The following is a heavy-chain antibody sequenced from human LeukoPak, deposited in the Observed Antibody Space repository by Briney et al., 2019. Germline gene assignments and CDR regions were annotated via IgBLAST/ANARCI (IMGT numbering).Heavy chain of an antibody. V-gene: IGHV4-39*01. D-gene: IGHD3-22*01. CDR3: VGYYYDSSGYF. Sequence: SETLSLTCTVSGGSISSSSYYWGWIRQPPGKGLEWIGSIYYSGSTYYNPSLKSRVTISVDTSKNQFSLKLSSVTAADTAGYYCVGYYYDSSGYFWGQGTLVTVSS. CDR1: GGSISSSSYY. CDR2: IYYSGST. J-gene: IGHJ4*02.